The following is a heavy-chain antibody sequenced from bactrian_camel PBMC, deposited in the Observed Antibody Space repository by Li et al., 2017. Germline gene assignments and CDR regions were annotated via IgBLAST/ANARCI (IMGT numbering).Heavy chain of an antibody. CDR1: EYDYSRFC. D-gene: IGHD7*01. V-gene: IGHV3S44*01. CDR3: TTGGHHGPYNY. J-gene: IGHJ4*01. CDR2: ILGVDGAI. Sequence: VQLVESGGGSVQAGGSLRLSCRASEYDYSRFCMAWFRQVPGKKREGVAILGVDGAIRYADFVKGRFTVSEDNAKNTLYLQMNSLKTEDTAVYYCTTGGHHGPYNYWGQGTQVTVS.